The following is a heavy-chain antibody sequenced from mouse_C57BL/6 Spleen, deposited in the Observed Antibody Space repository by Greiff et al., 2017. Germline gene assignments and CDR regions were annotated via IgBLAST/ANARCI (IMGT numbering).Heavy chain of an antibody. D-gene: IGHD2-1*01. CDR2: IDPSDSYT. CDR3: ARRGVYGNYFDY. Sequence: QVQLQQPGAELVKPGASVKLSCKASGYTFTSYWMQWVKQRPGQGLEWIVEIDPSDSYTNYNQKFKGKATLTVDTSSSTAYMQLSSLTSEDSAVYYCARRGVYGNYFDYWGQGTTLTVSS. J-gene: IGHJ2*01. CDR1: GYTFTSYW. V-gene: IGHV1-50*01.